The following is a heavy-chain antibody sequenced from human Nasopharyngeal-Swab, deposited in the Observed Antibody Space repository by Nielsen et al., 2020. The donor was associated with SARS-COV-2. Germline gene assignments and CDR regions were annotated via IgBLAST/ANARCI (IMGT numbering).Heavy chain of an antibody. CDR1: GFTFSSYG. D-gene: IGHD5-24*01. J-gene: IGHJ4*02. CDR3: AKGLEMATADY. Sequence: GESLKISCAASGFTFSSYGMHWVRQAPGKGLEWVAVISYDGSNKYYADSVKGRFTISRDNSKNTLHLQMNSLRAEDTAVYYCAKGLEMATADYWGQGTLVTVSS. CDR2: ISYDGSNK. V-gene: IGHV3-30*18.